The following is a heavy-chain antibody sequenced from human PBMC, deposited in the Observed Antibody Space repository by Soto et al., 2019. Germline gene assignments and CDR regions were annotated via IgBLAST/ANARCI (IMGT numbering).Heavy chain of an antibody. V-gene: IGHV3-23*01. CDR3: AKTPRQWLVYCDY. CDR1: GFTFSNYA. Sequence: EVQLLESGGGLVQPGGSLRLSCAASGFTFSNYAIAWVRQAPGKGLEWVSGISGSGGTTYYAASVKGRFTISRDNSKDTLHLQMNSLRAEDTAVDYCAKTPRQWLVYCDYWGQGALVTVSS. J-gene: IGHJ4*02. CDR2: ISGSGGTT. D-gene: IGHD6-19*01.